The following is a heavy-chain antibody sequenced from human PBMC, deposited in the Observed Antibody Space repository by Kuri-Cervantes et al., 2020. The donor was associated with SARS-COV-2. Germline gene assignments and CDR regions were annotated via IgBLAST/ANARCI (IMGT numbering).Heavy chain of an antibody. V-gene: IGHV3-23*03. CDR3: ARDGDYYGSGSYFSDY. CDR2: ICSGGSST. J-gene: IGHJ4*02. CDR1: GFTFSSYA. Sequence: GGSLRLSCAASGFTFSSYAMSWVRQAPGKGLEWVSVICSGGSSTYYADSVKGRFTISRDNAKNTLYLQMNSLRAEDTAVYYCARDGDYYGSGSYFSDYWGQGTLVTVSS. D-gene: IGHD3-10*01.